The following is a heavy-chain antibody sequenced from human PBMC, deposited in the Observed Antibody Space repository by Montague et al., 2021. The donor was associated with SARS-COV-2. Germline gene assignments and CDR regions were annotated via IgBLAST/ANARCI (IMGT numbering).Heavy chain of an antibody. J-gene: IGHJ3*02. CDR1: GFPFSSYA. Sequence: SLRLSCAASGFPFSSYAMHWVRQAPGKGLEWVAVISYDGSNKYYADSVKGRFTISRDNSKNTLYLQMNSLRAEDTAVYYCARVKGSGSYSYAFDIWGQGTMVTVSS. CDR3: ARVKGSGSYSYAFDI. V-gene: IGHV3-30*04. D-gene: IGHD3-10*01. CDR2: ISYDGSNK.